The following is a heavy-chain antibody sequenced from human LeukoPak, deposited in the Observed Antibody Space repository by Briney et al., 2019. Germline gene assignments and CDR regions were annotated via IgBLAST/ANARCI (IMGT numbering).Heavy chain of an antibody. J-gene: IGHJ4*02. Sequence: PSETLSLTCAVSGYSISSGYYWGWIRQPPGKVLEWIGSIYHSGSTYYNPSLKSRVTISVDTSKNQFSLKLSSVTAADTAVYYCARPARAVAGTVDYWGQGTLVTVSS. D-gene: IGHD6-19*01. V-gene: IGHV4-38-2*01. CDR1: GYSISSGYY. CDR3: ARPARAVAGTVDY. CDR2: IYHSGST.